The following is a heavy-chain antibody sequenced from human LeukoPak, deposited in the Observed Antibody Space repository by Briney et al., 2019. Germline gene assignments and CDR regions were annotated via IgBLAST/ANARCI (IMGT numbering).Heavy chain of an antibody. CDR2: IYYSGST. CDR1: GGSISSYY. V-gene: IGHV4-59*01. D-gene: IGHD6-25*01. Sequence: SETLSLTCTVSGGSISSYYWSWIRQPPGKGLEWIGYIYYSGSTNYNPSLKSRVTISVDTSKNQFSLKRSSVTAADTAVYYCARVTKRLHIRSNWFDPWGQGTLVTVSS. J-gene: IGHJ5*02. CDR3: ARVTKRLHIRSNWFDP.